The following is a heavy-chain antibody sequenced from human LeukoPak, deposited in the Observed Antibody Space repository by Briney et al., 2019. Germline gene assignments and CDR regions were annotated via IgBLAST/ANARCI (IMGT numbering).Heavy chain of an antibody. CDR3: AELGITMIGGV. V-gene: IGHV3-9*01. CDR2: ISWNSGST. CDR1: GFTFDEYA. J-gene: IGHJ6*04. D-gene: IGHD3-10*02. Sequence: PGRSLRLSCVASGFTFDEYAMHWVRHAPGKGLEWVSGISWNSGSTVYADSVKGRFTISRDNAKNSLYLQMNSLRAEDTAVYYCAELGITMIGGVWGKGTTVTISS.